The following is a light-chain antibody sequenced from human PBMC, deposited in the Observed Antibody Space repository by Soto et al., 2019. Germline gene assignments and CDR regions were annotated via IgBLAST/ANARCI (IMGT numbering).Light chain of an antibody. CDR2: EVT. CDR1: RSDVGGYNY. Sequence: QSALTQPASVSGSPGQSITISCTGTRSDVGGYNYVSWYQQHPGKAPKLMIYEVTNRPSGVSTRFSGSKSGNTASLTISGLQAEDEADYYCISYTSGLIDNDVFGTGTKVTVL. J-gene: IGLJ1*01. V-gene: IGLV2-14*01. CDR3: ISYTSGLIDNDV.